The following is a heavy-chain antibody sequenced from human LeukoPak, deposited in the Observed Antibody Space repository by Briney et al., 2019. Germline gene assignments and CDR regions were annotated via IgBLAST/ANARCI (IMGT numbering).Heavy chain of an antibody. CDR2: MNPNSGNT. V-gene: IGHV1-8*01. CDR1: GYTFTSYD. D-gene: IGHD2-2*01. Sequence: ASVKVSCKASGYTFTSYDINWVRQATGQGLEWMGWMNPNSGNTGYAQKFQGRVTMTRNTSISTAYMKLSSLRSEDTAVYYCARGATDIVVVPAAHTHYYYYYYMDVWGKGTTVTVSS. J-gene: IGHJ6*03. CDR3: ARGATDIVVVPAAHTHYYYYYYMDV.